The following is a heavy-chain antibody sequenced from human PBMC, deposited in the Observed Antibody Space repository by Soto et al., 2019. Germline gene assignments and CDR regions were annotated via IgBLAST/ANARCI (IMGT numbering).Heavy chain of an antibody. CDR1: GFTFSSYA. D-gene: IGHD1-26*01. V-gene: IGHV3-23*01. CDR2: ISGNSGKT. J-gene: IGHJ4*02. Sequence: GGSLSLSCTASGFTFSSYAMSWVRQAPGKELEWVSTISGNSGKTNYAESVKGRFSISRDNSKNTLYLQMNSLRAEDPAVYYCAKGGCRIVPRHFDNWGQGILVTVSS. CDR3: AKGGCRIVPRHFDN.